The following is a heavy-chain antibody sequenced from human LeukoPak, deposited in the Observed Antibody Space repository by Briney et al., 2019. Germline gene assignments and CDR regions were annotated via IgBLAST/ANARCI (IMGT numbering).Heavy chain of an antibody. CDR3: ARESPNGDWNI. J-gene: IGHJ4*02. CDR1: GDSINNFY. CDR2: IYSGGST. Sequence: SETLSLTCTVSGDSINNFYYIWIRQPAGKGPEWIGRIYSGGSTNYNASLKSRATMSVDASKNQFSLQLTSVSAADTAVYYCARESPNGDWNIWGQGILVTVSS. V-gene: IGHV4-4*07. D-gene: IGHD2-21*01.